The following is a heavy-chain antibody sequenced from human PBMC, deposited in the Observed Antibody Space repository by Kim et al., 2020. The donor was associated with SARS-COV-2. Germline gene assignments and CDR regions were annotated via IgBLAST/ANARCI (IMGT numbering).Heavy chain of an antibody. Sequence: GGSLRLSCAASGFTFSDYYMSWIRQAPGKGLEWVSYISSSSSYTNYADSVKGRFTISRDNAKNSLYLQMNSLRAEDTAVYYCARVISIPGYAIGYYYYYGMDVWGQGTTVTVSS. CDR2: ISSSSSYT. CDR3: ARVISIPGYAIGYYYYYGMDV. D-gene: IGHD2-8*01. CDR1: GFTFSDYY. V-gene: IGHV3-11*05. J-gene: IGHJ6*02.